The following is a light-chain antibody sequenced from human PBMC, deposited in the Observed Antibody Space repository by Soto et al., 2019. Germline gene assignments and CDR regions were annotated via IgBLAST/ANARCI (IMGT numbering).Light chain of an antibody. CDR2: DVS. V-gene: IGLV2-14*01. J-gene: IGLJ1*01. CDR1: SSDVGGYNY. CDR3: SSYTSSSHG. Sequence: QSALTQPASVSGSPGQSITISCTGTSSDVGGYNYVSWYQQHPGKAPKLMIYDVSNRPSGVSNRFSGSKSGNTASLTISGLQAEDEADYYCSSYTSSSHGFGTGTKVTVL.